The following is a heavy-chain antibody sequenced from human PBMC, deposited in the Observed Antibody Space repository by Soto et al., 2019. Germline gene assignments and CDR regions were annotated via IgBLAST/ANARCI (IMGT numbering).Heavy chain of an antibody. V-gene: IGHV3-23*01. CDR3: AKERLARGFDY. CDR2: ISGGGDST. Sequence: EVQLLDSGGGLVQPGGSLRLSCAASGFTFSNYAMNWVRQAPGKGLEWVLGISGGGDSTYYADSAKGRFTISRDNSKNTLFLQMNSLRAEDTAVYYCAKERLARGFDYWGQGTLVTVSS. CDR1: GFTFSNYA. J-gene: IGHJ4*02.